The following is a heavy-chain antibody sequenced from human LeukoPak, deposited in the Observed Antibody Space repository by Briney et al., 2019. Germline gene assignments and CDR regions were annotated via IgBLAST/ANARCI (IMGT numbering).Heavy chain of an antibody. CDR2: ISAYNGNT. CDR3: ARAGYSYGPLGILNY. CDR1: GYTFTSYG. J-gene: IGHJ4*02. Sequence: ASVKVSCKASGYTFTSYGISWVRQAPGQGREWMGWISAYNGNTNYAQKLQGRVTMTTDTSTSTAYMELRSLRSDDTAVYYCARAGYSYGPLGILNYWGQGTLVTVSS. V-gene: IGHV1-18*01. D-gene: IGHD5-18*01.